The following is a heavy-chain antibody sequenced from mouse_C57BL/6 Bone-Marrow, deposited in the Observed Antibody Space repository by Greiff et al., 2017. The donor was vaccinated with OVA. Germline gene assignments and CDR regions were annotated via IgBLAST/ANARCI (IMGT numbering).Heavy chain of an antibody. CDR2: ISYDGSN. J-gene: IGHJ4*01. CDR3: ASPYGYADMDY. Sequence: EVQLQESGPGLVKPSQSLSLTCSVPGYSITSGYYWNWIRQFPGNKLECMGYISYDGSNNYNPSLKNRISITRDTSKNQFFLKLNSVTTEDTATYYCASPYGYADMDYWGQGTSVTVSS. V-gene: IGHV3-6*01. CDR1: GYSITSGYY. D-gene: IGHD2-2*01.